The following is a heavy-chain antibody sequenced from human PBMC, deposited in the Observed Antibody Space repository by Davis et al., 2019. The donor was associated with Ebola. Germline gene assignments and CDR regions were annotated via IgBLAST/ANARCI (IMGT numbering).Heavy chain of an antibody. CDR3: ARSVGRQAGSGYDYLYY. D-gene: IGHD5-12*01. CDR1: GFTFSSYA. J-gene: IGHJ4*02. V-gene: IGHV3-30-3*01. Sequence: PGGSLRLSCAASGFTFSSYAMHWVRQAPGKGLEWVAVISYDGSNKYYADSVKGRFTISRDNSKNTLYLQMNSLRAEGTAVYYCARSVGRQAGSGYDYLYYWGQGTLVTVSS. CDR2: ISYDGSNK.